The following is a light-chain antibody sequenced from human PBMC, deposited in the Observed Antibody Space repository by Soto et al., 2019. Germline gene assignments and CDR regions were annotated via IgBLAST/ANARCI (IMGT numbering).Light chain of an antibody. V-gene: IGKV1-6*01. CDR1: QGIRND. Sequence: AIQLTQSPSSLSASVGDRVTITCRASQGIRNDLGWYQQKPGRAPKLRIHAASSLQSGVPSRFSGSGSGTDFTLTNSSLQPEDLASYYCLQDNDYPWTFGQGTKVDIK. CDR3: LQDNDYPWT. CDR2: AAS. J-gene: IGKJ1*01.